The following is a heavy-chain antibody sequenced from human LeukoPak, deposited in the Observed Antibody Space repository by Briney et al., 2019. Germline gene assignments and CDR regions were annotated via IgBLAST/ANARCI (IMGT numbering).Heavy chain of an antibody. D-gene: IGHD3-3*01. V-gene: IGHV1-69*04. J-gene: IGHJ1*01. Sequence: SVKVSCTASGGTFRSYAISWVRQAPGQGLEWMGRIIPILDITNYAQKFQGRVTITADKSTSTAYMDLSSLRSEDTAVYYCAADSLSDFWSGTTHQHWGQGTLVTVSS. CDR1: GGTFRSYA. CDR3: AADSLSDFWSGTTHQH. CDR2: IIPILDIT.